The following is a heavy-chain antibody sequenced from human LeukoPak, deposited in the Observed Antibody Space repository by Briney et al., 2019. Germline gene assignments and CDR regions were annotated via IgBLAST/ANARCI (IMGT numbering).Heavy chain of an antibody. CDR2: INHSGST. V-gene: IGHV4-34*01. CDR3: ARGQNYYGSGSYPSLYY. D-gene: IGHD3-10*01. CDR1: GGSFSGYY. J-gene: IGHJ4*02. Sequence: SETLSLTCAVYGGSFSGYYWSWIRQPPGKGLEWIGEINHSGSTNYNPSLKSRVTISVDTSKNQFSLKLSSVTAADTAVYYCARGQNYYGSGSYPSLYYWGRGTLVTVSS.